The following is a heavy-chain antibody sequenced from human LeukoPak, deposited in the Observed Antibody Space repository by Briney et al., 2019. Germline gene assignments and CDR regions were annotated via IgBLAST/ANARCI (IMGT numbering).Heavy chain of an antibody. D-gene: IGHD3-10*01. Sequence: SVKVSRKASGGTFSSYAISWVRQAPGQGLEWMGGIIPIFGTANYAQKFQGRVTITADKSTSTAYMELSSLRSEDTAVYYCAREVGGSGSYYISWGQGTLVTVSS. V-gene: IGHV1-69*06. CDR1: GGTFSSYA. CDR2: IIPIFGTA. J-gene: IGHJ4*02. CDR3: AREVGGSGSYYIS.